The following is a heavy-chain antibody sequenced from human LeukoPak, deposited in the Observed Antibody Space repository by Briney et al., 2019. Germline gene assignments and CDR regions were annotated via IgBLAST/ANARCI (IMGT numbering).Heavy chain of an antibody. CDR2: IGYDGRDK. V-gene: IGHV3-33*01. CDR3: ATRDYGTD. Sequence: GGSLRLSCAASGFTFSAYGMHWVRQAPGKELEWVAVIGYDGRDKDYAESVKGRFTISRDNSKSTLYLQMDSLRAEDTAVYYCATRDYGTDWGQGTLVTVSP. D-gene: IGHD4/OR15-4a*01. CDR1: GFTFSAYG. J-gene: IGHJ4*02.